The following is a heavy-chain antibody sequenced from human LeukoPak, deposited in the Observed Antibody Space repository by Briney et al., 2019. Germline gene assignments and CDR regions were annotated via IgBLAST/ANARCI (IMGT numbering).Heavy chain of an antibody. V-gene: IGHV3-74*01. CDR2: IKSDGSNT. J-gene: IGHJ4*02. D-gene: IGHD3-22*01. CDR3: VRDYYYDGSGSYYPGY. Sequence: GGSLRLSCAASGFTFSSYWMHWVRQASGKGLVWVSLIKSDGSNTNYADSVKGRFTISRDNAENTLYLQMNSLRAEDTAVYYCVRDYYYDGSGSYYPGYWGQGTLVTVSS. CDR1: GFTFSSYW.